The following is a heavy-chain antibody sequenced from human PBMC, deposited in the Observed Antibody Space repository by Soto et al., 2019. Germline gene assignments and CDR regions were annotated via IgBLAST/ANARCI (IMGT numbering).Heavy chain of an antibody. D-gene: IGHD6-6*01. CDR1: GGSFSGYY. V-gene: IGHV4-34*01. J-gene: IGHJ4*02. Sequence: PSETLSLTCAVYGGSFSGYYWTWIRQPPGKGLEWIGEINHSGNTNYNPSLKSRVTISLDMSKNQFSLKLRSVTAADTAVYYCARGFHSSALFSRYTKFDNWGQGTLVTVPQ. CDR3: ARGFHSSALFSRYTKFDN. CDR2: INHSGNT.